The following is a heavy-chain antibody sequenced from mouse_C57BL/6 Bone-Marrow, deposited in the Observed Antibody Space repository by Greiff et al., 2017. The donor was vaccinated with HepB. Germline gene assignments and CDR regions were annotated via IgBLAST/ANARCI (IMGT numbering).Heavy chain of an antibody. CDR1: GYTFTSYW. CDR2: IDPSDSYT. CDR3: ARGRYYGSSHWYFDV. Sequence: VQLQQPGAELVMPGASVKLSCKASGYTFTSYWMHWVKQRPGQGLEWIGEIDPSDSYTNYNQKFKGKSTLTVDKSSSTAYMQLSSLTSEDSAVYYCARGRYYGSSHWYFDVWGTGTTVTVSS. D-gene: IGHD1-1*01. V-gene: IGHV1-69*01. J-gene: IGHJ1*03.